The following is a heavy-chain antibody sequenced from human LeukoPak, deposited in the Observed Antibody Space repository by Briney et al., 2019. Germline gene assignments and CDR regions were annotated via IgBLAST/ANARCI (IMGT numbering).Heavy chain of an antibody. CDR2: IYHSGST. J-gene: IGHJ4*02. CDR1: GGSISSGYY. D-gene: IGHD6-19*01. Sequence: SETLSLTCTVSGGSISSGYYWGWIRQPPGKGLEWIGSIYHSGSTYYNPSLKSRVTISVDTSKNQFSLKLSSVTAADTAVYYCATSESSGWYGVDYWGQGTLVTVSS. V-gene: IGHV4-38-2*02. CDR3: ATSESSGWYGVDY.